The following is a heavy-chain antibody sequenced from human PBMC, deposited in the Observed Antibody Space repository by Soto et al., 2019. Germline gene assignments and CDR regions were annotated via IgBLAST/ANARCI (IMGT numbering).Heavy chain of an antibody. J-gene: IGHJ6*03. Sequence: PSETLSLTCTVSRGSISNYFWSWIRQPPGKGLEWIGYIYYSGSTNYNPSLKSRVTISVDTSKNQFSLKLSSVTAADTAVYYCARLLGSSGARDYYYYMDVWGKGTTVTVSS. V-gene: IGHV4-59*08. D-gene: IGHD6-6*01. CDR2: IYYSGST. CDR1: RGSISNYF. CDR3: ARLLGSSGARDYYYYMDV.